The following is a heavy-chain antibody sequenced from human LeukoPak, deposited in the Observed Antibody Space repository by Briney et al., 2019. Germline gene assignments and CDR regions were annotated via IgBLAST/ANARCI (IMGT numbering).Heavy chain of an antibody. CDR1: GYTFTSYD. Sequence: ASVKVSCKASGYTFTSYDINWVRQATGQGLEWMGWMNPNSGNTGYAQKFQGRVTMTRNTSISTAYMELSSLRPEDTAVYYCARGYKPGYSSGWSIFDYWGQGTLVTVSS. CDR3: ARGYKPGYSSGWSIFDY. J-gene: IGHJ4*02. D-gene: IGHD6-19*01. CDR2: MNPNSGNT. V-gene: IGHV1-8*01.